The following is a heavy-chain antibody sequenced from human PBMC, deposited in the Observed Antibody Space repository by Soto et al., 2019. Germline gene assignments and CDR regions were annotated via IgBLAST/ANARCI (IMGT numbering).Heavy chain of an antibody. Sequence: PGGSLRLSCAASGFTFSSYVMTWVRQAPGKGLEWVSGISGSGGTTYYADSVKGRFTISRDNSKNTLYLQMNSLRAEDTAVYYCAKDCSGGSCYSAAFDIWGQGTMVTVSS. D-gene: IGHD2-15*01. V-gene: IGHV3-23*01. CDR1: GFTFSSYV. CDR2: ISGSGGTT. CDR3: AKDCSGGSCYSAAFDI. J-gene: IGHJ3*02.